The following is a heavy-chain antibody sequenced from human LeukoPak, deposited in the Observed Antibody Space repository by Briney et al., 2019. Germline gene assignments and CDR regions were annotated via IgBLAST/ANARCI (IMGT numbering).Heavy chain of an antibody. CDR2: IWYDGSNK. D-gene: IGHD3-10*01. J-gene: IGHJ3*02. V-gene: IGHV3-33*08. CDR1: GITFSTAW. Sequence: PGGSLRLSCAASGITFSTAWMSWFRQAPGKGLEWVAVIWYDGSNKYYADSVKGRFTISRDNSKNTLYLQMNSLRAEDTAVYYCARSGSGSYAFDIWGQGTMVTISS. CDR3: ARSGSGSYAFDI.